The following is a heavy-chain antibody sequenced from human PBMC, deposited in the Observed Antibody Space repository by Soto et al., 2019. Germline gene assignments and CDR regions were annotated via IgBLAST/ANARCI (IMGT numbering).Heavy chain of an antibody. CDR2: ISGSGGST. CDR1: GFTFSSYA. Sequence: GGSLRLFCAASGFTFSSYAMSWVRQAPGKGLEWVSAISGSGGSTYYADSVKGRFTISRDNSKNTLYLRMNSLRAEDTAVYYCAKRRITSYGMDVWGQGTTVTVPS. D-gene: IGHD1-20*01. J-gene: IGHJ6*02. CDR3: AKRRITSYGMDV. V-gene: IGHV3-23*01.